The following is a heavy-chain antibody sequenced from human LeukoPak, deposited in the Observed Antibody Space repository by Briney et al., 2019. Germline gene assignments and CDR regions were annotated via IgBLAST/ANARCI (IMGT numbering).Heavy chain of an antibody. D-gene: IGHD3-22*01. V-gene: IGHV3-23*01. Sequence: PGGSLRLSCAASGFTFNSYAMSWVRQAPGKGLEWVSAISGSGGSTYYADSVKGRFTISRDNSKNTLYLQMNSLRAEDTAVYYCAKTYYYDSSGDLDYWGQGTLVTVSS. J-gene: IGHJ4*02. CDR2: ISGSGGST. CDR1: GFTFNSYA. CDR3: AKTYYYDSSGDLDY.